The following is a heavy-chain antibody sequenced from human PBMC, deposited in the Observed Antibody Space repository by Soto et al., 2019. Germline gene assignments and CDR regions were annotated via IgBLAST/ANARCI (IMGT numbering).Heavy chain of an antibody. J-gene: IGHJ5*01. CDR2: INNYNGNT. D-gene: IGHD2-2*01. V-gene: IGHV1-18*01. Sequence: GASVKVSCKASGDSFTSYGITWVRQAPGQGLEWMGWINNYNGNTIYAQKFQGRATMTTDTSTSTAYMELRSLRSDDTAVYYCARDLSWGYCSTCICYGRDWLDSWGQGILVTVSS. CDR1: GDSFTSYG. CDR3: ARDLSWGYCSTCICYGRDWLDS.